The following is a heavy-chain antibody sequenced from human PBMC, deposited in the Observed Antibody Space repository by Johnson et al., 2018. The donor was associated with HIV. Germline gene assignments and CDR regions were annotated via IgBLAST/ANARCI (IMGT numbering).Heavy chain of an antibody. Sequence: VQLVESGGGVVQPGMSLRISCAASGFTFSSYAMHWVRQAPGKGLEWVALISYDGTNKYYADSVKGRFTISRDNSKNTLYLQMNSLRAEDTAVYYCALEAVRSTDAFDIWGQGTMVIVSS. D-gene: IGHD3-10*01. CDR3: ALEAVRSTDAFDI. CDR2: ISYDGTNK. CDR1: GFTFSSYA. V-gene: IGHV3-30-3*01. J-gene: IGHJ3*02.